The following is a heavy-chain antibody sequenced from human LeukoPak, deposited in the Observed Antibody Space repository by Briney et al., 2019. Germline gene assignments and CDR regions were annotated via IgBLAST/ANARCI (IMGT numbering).Heavy chain of an antibody. Sequence: WASVKVSCKASGYTFTSYGISWVRQAPGQGLVWMGWISAYNGNTNYAQKLQGRVTMTTDTSTSTAYMELRSLRSDDTAVYYCARDMQWELLGPGAFDIWGQGTMVTVSS. J-gene: IGHJ3*02. D-gene: IGHD1-26*01. CDR2: ISAYNGNT. V-gene: IGHV1-18*01. CDR3: ARDMQWELLGPGAFDI. CDR1: GYTFTSYG.